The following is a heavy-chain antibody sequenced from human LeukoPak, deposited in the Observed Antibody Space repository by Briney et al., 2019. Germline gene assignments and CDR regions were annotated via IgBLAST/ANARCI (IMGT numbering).Heavy chain of an antibody. CDR3: ARASTGYCSSTSCYRLYYYYYMDV. Sequence: SETLSLTCTVSGGSISSYYWSWIRQPPGKGLEWIGYIYYSGSTNYNPSLKSRVTISVDTSKNQFSLKLSSVTAADTAVYYCARASTGYCSSTSCYRLYYYYYMDVWGKGTTVTVSS. CDR1: GGSISSYY. J-gene: IGHJ6*03. V-gene: IGHV4-59*01. CDR2: IYYSGST. D-gene: IGHD2-2*02.